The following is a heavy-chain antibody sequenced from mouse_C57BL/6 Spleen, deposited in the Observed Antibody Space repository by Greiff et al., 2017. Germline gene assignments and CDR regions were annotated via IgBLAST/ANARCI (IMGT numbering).Heavy chain of an antibody. Sequence: DVKLVESGGGLVQPKGSLKLSCAASGFSFNTYAMNWVRQAPGKGLEWVARIRSKSNNYATYYADSVKDRFTISRDDSESMLYLQMNNLKTEDTAMYYCVREVTGHFDYWGQGTTLTVSS. V-gene: IGHV10-1*01. D-gene: IGHD2-13*01. J-gene: IGHJ2*01. CDR3: VREVTGHFDY. CDR2: IRSKSNNYAT. CDR1: GFSFNTYA.